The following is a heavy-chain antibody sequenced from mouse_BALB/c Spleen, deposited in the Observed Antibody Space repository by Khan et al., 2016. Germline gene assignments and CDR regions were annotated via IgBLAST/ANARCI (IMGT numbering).Heavy chain of an antibody. D-gene: IGHD4-1*01. J-gene: IGHJ3*01. CDR3: ARNWDGFAY. CDR2: IRNKANGYTT. Sequence: EVELVESGGGLVQPGGSLRLSCATSGFTFTAYYMSWVRPPPGKALEWLGFIRNKANGYTTEYSASVKGRFTISRDNSQSILYLQMNTLRAEDSATYYCARNWDGFAYWGQGTLVTVSA. V-gene: IGHV7-3*02. CDR1: GFTFTAYY.